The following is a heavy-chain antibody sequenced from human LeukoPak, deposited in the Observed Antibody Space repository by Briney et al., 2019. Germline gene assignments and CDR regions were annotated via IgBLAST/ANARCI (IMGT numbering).Heavy chain of an antibody. J-gene: IGHJ4*02. CDR3: AREGNYGDYDYY. Sequence: GGSLRLSCAASGSTFSSYWMSWVRQAPGKGLEWVANIKQDGSEKYYVDSVKGRFTISRDNAKNSLYLQMNSLRAEDTAVYFCAREGNYGDYDYYWGQGTLVTVSS. CDR2: IKQDGSEK. CDR1: GSTFSSYW. V-gene: IGHV3-7*01. D-gene: IGHD4-17*01.